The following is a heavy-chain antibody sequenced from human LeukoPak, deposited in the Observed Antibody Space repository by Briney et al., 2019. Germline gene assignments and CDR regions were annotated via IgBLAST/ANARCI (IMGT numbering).Heavy chain of an antibody. CDR1: GYTLTELS. D-gene: IGHD2-2*01. V-gene: IGHV1-24*01. Sequence: ASVKVSCKVSGYTLTELSMHWARQAPGKGLEWMGGFDPEDGETIYAQKFQGRVTMTEDTSTDTAYMELSSLRSEDTAVYYCATMGSSSSGRWFDPWGQGTLVTVSS. J-gene: IGHJ5*02. CDR2: FDPEDGET. CDR3: ATMGSSSSGRWFDP.